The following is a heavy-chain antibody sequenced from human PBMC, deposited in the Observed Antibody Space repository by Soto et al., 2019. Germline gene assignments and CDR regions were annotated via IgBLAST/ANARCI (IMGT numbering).Heavy chain of an antibody. CDR3: RKGGGYYDSVGY. CDR2: ISGSGGST. Sequence: EVQLLESGGGLVQPGGSLRLSCAASGFTFSSYAMSWVRQAPGKGLEWVSAISGSGGSTYYADSVKGRFTISRDNSKNTLYRQMNSLRAEDKAVEYWRKGGGYYDSVGYWGQGTLVTVSS. V-gene: IGHV3-23*01. D-gene: IGHD3-22*01. J-gene: IGHJ4*02. CDR1: GFTFSSYA.